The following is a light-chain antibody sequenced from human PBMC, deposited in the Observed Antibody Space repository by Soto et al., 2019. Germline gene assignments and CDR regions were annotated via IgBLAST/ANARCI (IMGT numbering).Light chain of an antibody. CDR3: QQYGSSRFT. J-gene: IGKJ3*01. CDR1: ESVSSSY. Sequence: EVGLTQSPGTLSLSPGERATLSCGASESVSSSYLAWYQQKPGQAPRLLIFGASSRATGIPDRFSGSGSGTDFTLTISRLEPEDFAVYYCQQYGSSRFTFGPGTKVDIK. V-gene: IGKV3-20*01. CDR2: GAS.